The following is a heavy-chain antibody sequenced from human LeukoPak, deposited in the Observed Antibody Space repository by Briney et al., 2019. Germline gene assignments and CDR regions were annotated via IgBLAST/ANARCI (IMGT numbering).Heavy chain of an antibody. D-gene: IGHD3-10*01. Sequence: SETLSLTCAVYGGSFSSYYWSWIRQPPGEGLEWIGYIYYSGSTNYNPSLKSRVTISVDTSKNQFSLKLSSVTAADTAVYYCARDRPAHYYGSGSYLFDYWGQGTLVTVSS. CDR1: GGSFSSYY. CDR2: IYYSGST. CDR3: ARDRPAHYYGSGSYLFDY. J-gene: IGHJ4*02. V-gene: IGHV4-59*01.